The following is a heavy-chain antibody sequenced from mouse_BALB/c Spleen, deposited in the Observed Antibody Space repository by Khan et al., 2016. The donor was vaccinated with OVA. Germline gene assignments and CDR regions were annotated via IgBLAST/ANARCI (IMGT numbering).Heavy chain of an antibody. J-gene: IGHJ3*01. CDR2: LWAGGST. Sequence: VQLKESGPGLVAPSQSLSITCTVSGFSLINYGVHWVRQPPGKGLEWLGVLWAGGSTNYNSALMSSLSITTDHSKCHVFLKMNRLQTDDTAMYFCARPYYGSAWFAYWGQGTLVTVSA. V-gene: IGHV2-9*02. CDR1: GFSLINYG. D-gene: IGHD1-1*01. CDR3: ARPYYGSAWFAY.